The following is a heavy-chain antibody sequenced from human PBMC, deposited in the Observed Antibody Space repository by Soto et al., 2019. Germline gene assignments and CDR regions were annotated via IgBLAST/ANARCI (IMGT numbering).Heavy chain of an antibody. Sequence: PGGSLRLSCAASGFTFSSYSMNWVRQAPGKGLELVSSISSSSSYIYYADSVKGRFTISRDNAKNSLYLQMNSLRAEDTAVYYCASNRLSSSWYQDWGQGTLVTVSS. V-gene: IGHV3-21*01. CDR3: ASNRLSSSWYQD. J-gene: IGHJ4*02. CDR1: GFTFSSYS. CDR2: ISSSSSYI. D-gene: IGHD6-13*01.